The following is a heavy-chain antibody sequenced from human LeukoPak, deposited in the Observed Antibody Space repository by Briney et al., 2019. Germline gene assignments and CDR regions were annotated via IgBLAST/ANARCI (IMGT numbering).Heavy chain of an antibody. D-gene: IGHD5-18*01. CDR1: GGSISSYY. J-gene: IGHJ5*02. CDR2: IYTSGST. CDR3: ARDLNTAMVTGSWFDP. Sequence: SETLSLTCTVSGGSISSYYWSWIRQPAGKGLEWIGRIYTSGSTNYNPSLKSRVTMSVDTSRNQFSLKLSSVTAADTAVYYCARDLNTAMVTGSWFDPWGQGTLVTVSS. V-gene: IGHV4-4*07.